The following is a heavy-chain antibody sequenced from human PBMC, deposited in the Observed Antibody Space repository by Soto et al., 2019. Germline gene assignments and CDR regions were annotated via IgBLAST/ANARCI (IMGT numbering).Heavy chain of an antibody. Sequence: QVQLVESGGGVVQPGRSLRLSCAASGFTFSNYGMHWVRLAPGKGLEWVAVVSYDGRNKYYADSVKGRFTISRDNSRNTLYVQMNSLRSAETALYYCAKDRRYSGTYMDGFYQHGMDVWGQGTTVAVSS. J-gene: IGHJ6*02. CDR1: GFTFSNYG. CDR2: VSYDGRNK. V-gene: IGHV3-30*18. D-gene: IGHD1-26*01. CDR3: AKDRRYSGTYMDGFYQHGMDV.